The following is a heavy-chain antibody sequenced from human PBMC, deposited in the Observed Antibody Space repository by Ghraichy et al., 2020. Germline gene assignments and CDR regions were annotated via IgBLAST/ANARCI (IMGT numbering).Heavy chain of an antibody. CDR1: GFTFSSYS. J-gene: IGHJ6*02. V-gene: IGHV3-48*02. CDR3: ARGSKVLRFFYYDGMDV. Sequence: GGSLRLSCVGSGFTFSSYSLNWVRQSPGKGLEWVSYITSSSRTKSYADSVRGRFTISRDNAQNSLYLQMNSLRDEDTAVYYCARGSKVLRFFYYDGMDVWGQGTTVTVSS. D-gene: IGHD2-8*01. CDR2: ITSSSRTK.